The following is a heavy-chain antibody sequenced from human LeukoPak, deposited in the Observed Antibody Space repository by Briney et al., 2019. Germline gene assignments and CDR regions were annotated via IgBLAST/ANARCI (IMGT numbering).Heavy chain of an antibody. Sequence: GGSLRLSCAAPGFTFDDYAMHWVRQAPGKGLEWVSGISWNSGSIGYADSVKGRFTISRDNAKNSLYLQMNSLRAEDTALYYCEKGLGGGYVFGSVSLHYYYGRAVGGQGTRATAPS. CDR3: EKGLGGGYVFGSVSLHYYYGRAV. CDR1: GFTFDDYA. J-gene: IGHJ6*02. CDR2: ISWNSGSI. D-gene: IGHD3-3*01. V-gene: IGHV3-9*01.